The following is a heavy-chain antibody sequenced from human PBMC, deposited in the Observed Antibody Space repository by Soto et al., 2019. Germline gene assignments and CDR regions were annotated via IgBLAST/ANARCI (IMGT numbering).Heavy chain of an antibody. D-gene: IGHD2-8*02. CDR2: VNNAGTNT. CDR3: ARDTGGSDEMFDY. Sequence: GGSLGLSCVSSGFPCRDYGVSWVRPDAGKGPDGVSTVNNAGTNTHYSDSVKGRFTISRDNSKTTLYLQMNNLRVDDTAIYYCARDTGGSDEMFDYWSQGTQVTVSS. CDR1: GFPCRDYG. J-gene: IGHJ4*02. V-gene: IGHV3-23*01.